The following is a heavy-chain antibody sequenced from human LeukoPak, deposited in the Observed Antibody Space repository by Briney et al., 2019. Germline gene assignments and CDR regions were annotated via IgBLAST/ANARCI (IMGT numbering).Heavy chain of an antibody. D-gene: IGHD3-10*01. Sequence: GVSLRLSCAASGFTFSSYWMSWVRQAPGKGLECVANIKQDGSEKYYVDSVKGRFTISRDNAKNSLYLQMNSLRVEDTAVYYCARDGRSSGSNYYWGQGTLVTVSS. J-gene: IGHJ4*02. CDR1: GFTFSSYW. CDR2: IKQDGSEK. V-gene: IGHV3-7*04. CDR3: ARDGRSSGSNYY.